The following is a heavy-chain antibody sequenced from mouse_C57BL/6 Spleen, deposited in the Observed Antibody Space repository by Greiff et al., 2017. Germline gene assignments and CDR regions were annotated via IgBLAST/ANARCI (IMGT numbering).Heavy chain of an antibody. D-gene: IGHD1-1*01. CDR2: INPNNGGT. V-gene: IGHV1-18*01. Sequence: EVQLQQSGPELVKPGASVKIPCKASGYTFTDYNMDWVKQSHGKSLEWIGDINPNNGGTIYNQKFKGKATLTVDKSSSTAYMELRSLTSEDTAVYYCARWPTVANYYAMDYWGQGTSVTVSS. CDR1: GYTFTDYN. J-gene: IGHJ4*01. CDR3: ARWPTVANYYAMDY.